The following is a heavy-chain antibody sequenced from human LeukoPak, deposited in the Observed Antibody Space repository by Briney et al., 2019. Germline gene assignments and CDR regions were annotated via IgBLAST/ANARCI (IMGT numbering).Heavy chain of an antibody. CDR2: FDHDDGET. CDR3: ARGRSSWYRGEFDP. D-gene: IGHD6-13*01. V-gene: IGHV1-24*01. J-gene: IGHJ5*02. Sequence: ASVTVSFKVSGYTLTELSMHWVRQAPGKGLEWMGGFDHDDGETIYAQKFQGRVTMTRDTSTSTVYMELSSLRSEDTAVYYCARGRSSWYRGEFDPCGQGTLVTVSS. CDR1: GYTLTELS.